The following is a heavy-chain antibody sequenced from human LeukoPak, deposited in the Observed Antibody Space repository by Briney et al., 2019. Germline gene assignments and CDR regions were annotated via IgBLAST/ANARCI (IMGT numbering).Heavy chain of an antibody. CDR1: GDSVSSNSAA. V-gene: IGHV6-1*01. J-gene: IGHJ6*02. Sequence: QTLSLTCAISGDSVSSNSAAWNWIRQSPSRGLEWLGWTYYRSKGYIDYAVSVKSRITITPDTSKNQFYPQLNSVTPEDTAVYYCARDTEISVYRIAVAEHYGMDVWGQGTTVTVSS. D-gene: IGHD6-19*01. CDR2: TYYRSKGYI. CDR3: ARDTEISVYRIAVAEHYGMDV.